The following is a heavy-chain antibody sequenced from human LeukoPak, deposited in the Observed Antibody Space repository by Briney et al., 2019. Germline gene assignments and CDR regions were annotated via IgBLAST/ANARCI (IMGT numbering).Heavy chain of an antibody. CDR2: IYYSGST. J-gene: IGHJ4*02. D-gene: IGHD4-17*01. CDR1: GGSISSYY. V-gene: IGHV4-59*01. Sequence: SETLSLTCTVSGGSISSYYWSWIRRPPGKGLEWIGYIYYSGSTNYNPSLKSRVTISVDTSKNQFSLKLSSVTAADTAVYYCARSGTTVTASDYWGQGTLVTVSS. CDR3: ARSGTTVTASDY.